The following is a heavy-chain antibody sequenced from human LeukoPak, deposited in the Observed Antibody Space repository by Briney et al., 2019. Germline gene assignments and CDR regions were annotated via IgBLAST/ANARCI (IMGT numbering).Heavy chain of an antibody. CDR2: IYYSGST. J-gene: IGHJ4*02. CDR1: GGSISSSSYY. D-gene: IGHD1-1*01. CDR3: ARHGTSGIDYFDY. Sequence: PSETLSLTCTVSGGSISSSSYYWGWIRQPPGKGLERIGSIYYSGSTYYNPSLKSRVTISVDTSKNQFSLKLSSVTAADTAVYYCARHGTSGIDYFDYWGQGTLVTVSS. V-gene: IGHV4-39*01.